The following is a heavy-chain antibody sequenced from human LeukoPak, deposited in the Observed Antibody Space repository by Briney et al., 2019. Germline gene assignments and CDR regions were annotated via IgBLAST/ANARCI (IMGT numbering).Heavy chain of an antibody. V-gene: IGHV4-59*01. CDR1: GGSISSYY. Sequence: SETLSLTCTGSGGSISSYYWSWIRQPPGKGLEWIGYIYYSGSTNYNPSLKSRVTISVDTSKNQFSLKLSSVTAADTAVYYCARGGVTMVRGVIFALYGMDVWGQGTTVTVSS. CDR2: IYYSGST. J-gene: IGHJ6*02. CDR3: ARGGVTMVRGVIFALYGMDV. D-gene: IGHD3-10*01.